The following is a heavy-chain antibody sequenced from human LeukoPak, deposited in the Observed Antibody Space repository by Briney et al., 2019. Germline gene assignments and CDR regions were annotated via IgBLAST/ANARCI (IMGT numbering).Heavy chain of an antibody. V-gene: IGHV3-30*18. Sequence: SGGSLRLSCAASGFTFSSYAMHWVRQAAGTGLEWVAVVSYDGRKTSYAASVKGRFTISRDNSKNTVSLQMDSLRVEDTALFYCAKSMGRRVEEISSFDIWGQGIQVIVSS. CDR2: VSYDGRKT. J-gene: IGHJ4*02. CDR3: AKSMGRRVEEISSFDI. CDR1: GFTFSSYA. D-gene: IGHD2/OR15-2a*01.